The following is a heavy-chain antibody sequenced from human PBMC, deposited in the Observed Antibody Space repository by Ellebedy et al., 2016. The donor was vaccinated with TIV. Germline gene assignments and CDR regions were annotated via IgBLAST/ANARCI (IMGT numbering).Heavy chain of an antibody. CDR2: FDPEDGET. CDR1: GYTLTELS. V-gene: IGHV1-24*01. CDR3: ATAHRVPYCSSTSCFHAFDI. Sequence: ASVKVSCXVSGYTLTELSMHWVRQAPGKGLEWMGGFDPEDGETIYAQKFQGRVTMTEDTSTDTAYMELSSLRSEDTAVYYCATAHRVPYCSSTSCFHAFDIWGQGTMVTVSS. J-gene: IGHJ3*02. D-gene: IGHD2-2*01.